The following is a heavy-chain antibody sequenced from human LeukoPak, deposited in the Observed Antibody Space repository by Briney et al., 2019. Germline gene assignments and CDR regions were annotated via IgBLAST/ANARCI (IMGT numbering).Heavy chain of an antibody. CDR3: ARVGRITMVRGVNYFDY. CDR1: GGSFSGYY. Sequence: SETLSLTCAVYGGSFSGYYWSWICQPPGKGLEWIGEINHSGSTNYNPSLKSRVTISVDTSKNQFSLKLSSVTAADTAVYYCARVGRITMVRGVNYFDYWGQGTLVTVSS. D-gene: IGHD3-10*01. J-gene: IGHJ4*02. CDR2: INHSGST. V-gene: IGHV4-34*01.